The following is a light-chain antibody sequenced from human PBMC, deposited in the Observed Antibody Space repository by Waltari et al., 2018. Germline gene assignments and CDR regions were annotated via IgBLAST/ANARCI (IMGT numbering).Light chain of an antibody. Sequence: QSALTQPRSVSGPPGQSVTISCTGTSRDVGASQYVSWFQQLPGNAPNLLIYDVTERPPGVPDRFSGSKSANTASLTISGLQAENEADYCCCSYVDTYTYVFGPGTRVIVL. CDR3: CSYVDTYTYV. CDR2: DVT. J-gene: IGLJ1*01. V-gene: IGLV2-11*01. CDR1: SRDVGASQY.